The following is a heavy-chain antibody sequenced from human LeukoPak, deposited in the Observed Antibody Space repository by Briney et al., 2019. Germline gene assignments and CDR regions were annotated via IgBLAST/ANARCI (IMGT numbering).Heavy chain of an antibody. Sequence: GRSLRLSCAASGFTFSSYGMHWVRQAPGKGLEWVAVIWYDGSNKYYADSVKGRFTISRDNSKNTLYLQMNRMRGEDRAVYYCARARGAYSSGRNWFDPWGQGTLVTVSS. CDR1: GFTFSSYG. V-gene: IGHV3-33*01. CDR3: ARARGAYSSGRNWFDP. D-gene: IGHD6-19*01. J-gene: IGHJ5*02. CDR2: IWYDGSNK.